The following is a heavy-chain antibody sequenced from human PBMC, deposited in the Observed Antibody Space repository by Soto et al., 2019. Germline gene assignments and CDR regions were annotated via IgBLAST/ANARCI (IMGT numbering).Heavy chain of an antibody. D-gene: IGHD3-10*01. J-gene: IGHJ4*02. CDR3: AKQFGASYFDD. Sequence: GGSLRLSCAASGFTFGSYAMSWVGQAPGKGLEWVSAISGSGGSTYYADSVKGRFTISRDNPKNTLYLQMNSLRAEDTAVYYCAKQFGASYFDDWGQGTLVTVSS. V-gene: IGHV3-23*01. CDR1: GFTFGSYA. CDR2: ISGSGGST.